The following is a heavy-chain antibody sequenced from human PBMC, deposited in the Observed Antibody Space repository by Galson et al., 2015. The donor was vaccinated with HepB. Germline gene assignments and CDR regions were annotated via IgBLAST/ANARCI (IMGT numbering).Heavy chain of an antibody. CDR1: GGTFSTYA. D-gene: IGHD6-25*01. CDR2: IIPIFGTA. J-gene: IGHJ5*02. CDR3: AKTDAAELRWFHP. V-gene: IGHV1-69*01. Sequence: KVSCKASGGTFSTYAITWVRQAPGQGLEWMGGIIPIFGTANYAQRFQDRVTITADESTNTAYMELSSLRSDDTAVYYCAKTDAAELRWFHPWGPGTLVTVSS.